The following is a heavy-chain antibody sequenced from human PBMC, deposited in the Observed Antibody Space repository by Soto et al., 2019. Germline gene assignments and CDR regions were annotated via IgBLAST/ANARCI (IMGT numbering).Heavy chain of an antibody. CDR1: SGSFSGYY. CDR3: ARAPKVSGSSQTRPDF. V-gene: IGHV4-34*01. D-gene: IGHD6-6*01. Sequence: SETLSLTCSIYSGSFSGYYWSWIRQPPGKGLEWIGEISQSGNTNYSPSLKSRVSISIDTSKKQFSLNLASVSAADTAVYYYARAPKVSGSSQTRPDFWGQGTLVTVSS. CDR2: ISQSGNT. J-gene: IGHJ4*02.